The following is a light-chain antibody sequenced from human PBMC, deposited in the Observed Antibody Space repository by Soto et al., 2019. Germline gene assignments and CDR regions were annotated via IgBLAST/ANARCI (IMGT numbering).Light chain of an antibody. CDR2: EVS. CDR3: SSYTSSSTYVV. Sequence: QSALTQPASVSGSPGQSITISCTGTSSDVGGYNYVSWYQQHPGKAPKLMIYEVSNRPSGVSNRFSGSKSGNTASLTISGLQAEDEDDYYCSSYTSSSTYVVFGGGTQLTVL. V-gene: IGLV2-14*01. CDR1: SSDVGGYNY. J-gene: IGLJ2*01.